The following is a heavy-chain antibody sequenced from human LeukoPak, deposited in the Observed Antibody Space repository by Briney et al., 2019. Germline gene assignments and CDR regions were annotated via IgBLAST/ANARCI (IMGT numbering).Heavy chain of an antibody. CDR3: ARDRQTYYYDSSGYPGGHDY. CDR2: ISSSGSTI. V-gene: IGHV3-11*04. D-gene: IGHD3-22*01. Sequence: GGSLRLSCAASGFTFSDYYMSWIRQAPGKGLEWVSYISSSGSTIYYADSVKGRFTISRDNAKNSLYLQMNSLRAEDTAVYYCARDRQTYYYDSSGYPGGHDYWGQGTLVTVSS. J-gene: IGHJ4*02. CDR1: GFTFSDYY.